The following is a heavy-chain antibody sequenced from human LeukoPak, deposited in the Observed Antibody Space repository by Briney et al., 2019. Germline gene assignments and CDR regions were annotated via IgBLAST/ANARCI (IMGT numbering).Heavy chain of an antibody. Sequence: SQTLSLTCTVSGGSISSGDYYRSWIRQPPGKGLEWIGYIYYSGSTYYNPSLKSRVTISVDTSKNQFSLKLSSVTAADTAVYYCARDYYDSSGYYPGAFDIWGQGTMVAVSS. CDR3: ARDYYDSSGYYPGAFDI. CDR2: IYYSGST. V-gene: IGHV4-30-4*01. D-gene: IGHD3-22*01. CDR1: GGSISSGDYY. J-gene: IGHJ3*02.